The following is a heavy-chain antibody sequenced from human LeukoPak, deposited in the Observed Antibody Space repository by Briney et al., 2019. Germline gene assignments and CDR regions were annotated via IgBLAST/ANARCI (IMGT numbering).Heavy chain of an antibody. V-gene: IGHV3-23*01. J-gene: IGHJ6*04. Sequence: GASVKVSCKSSGGTCTSYAMSWVRHAPGQGLEWVSAISGSGGSTYYADSVKGRFTISRDNSKNTLYLQMNSLRAEDTAVYYCAKSSSRYYYYYGMDVWGKGTTVTVSS. CDR1: GGTCTSYA. CDR3: AKSSSRYYYYYGMDV. CDR2: ISGSGGST. D-gene: IGHD6-13*01.